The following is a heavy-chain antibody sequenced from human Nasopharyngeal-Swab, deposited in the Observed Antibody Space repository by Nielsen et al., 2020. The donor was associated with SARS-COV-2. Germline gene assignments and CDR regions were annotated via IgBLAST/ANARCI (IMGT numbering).Heavy chain of an antibody. J-gene: IGHJ5*02. V-gene: IGHV3-74*01. D-gene: IGHD3-22*01. Sequence: GESLKISCVASGITLSNSWMHWVRQGPGKGLVWVSRINTDARDTTYADSVKGRFTISRDNAKNTLYLQMDSLRVEDTAVYYCAREEAWLKTFDRWGQGTLVTVAS. CDR1: GITLSNSW. CDR3: AREEAWLKTFDR. CDR2: INTDARDT.